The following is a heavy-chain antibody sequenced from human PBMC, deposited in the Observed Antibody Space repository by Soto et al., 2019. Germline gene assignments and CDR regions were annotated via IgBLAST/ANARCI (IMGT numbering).Heavy chain of an antibody. CDR2: IKQDGSEK. D-gene: IGHD5-12*01. Sequence: RRLSCAASGFTFSSYWMSWVRQAPGKGLEWVANIKQDGSEKYCVDSVKGRFTISRDNAKNSLYLQMNSLRAEDTAVYYCARDWMATMVGYWAQGTLLTVSS. CDR3: ARDWMATMVGY. J-gene: IGHJ4*02. V-gene: IGHV3-7*01. CDR1: GFTFSSYW.